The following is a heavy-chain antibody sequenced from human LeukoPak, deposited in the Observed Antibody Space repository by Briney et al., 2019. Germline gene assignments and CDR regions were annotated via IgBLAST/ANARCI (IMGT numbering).Heavy chain of an antibody. D-gene: IGHD3-10*01. J-gene: IGHJ4*02. Sequence: ASVKVSCKTSGYTFSEYYIYWVRQAPGQGLEWMGWIDPSTGGTNYAQNFQGRVTMTRDTSTTTVYMELSSLKSDDAAVYHCARGNNYGSGSLFYGWGQGTLVTVSS. V-gene: IGHV1-2*02. CDR1: GYTFSEYY. CDR2: IDPSTGGT. CDR3: ARGNNYGSGSLFYG.